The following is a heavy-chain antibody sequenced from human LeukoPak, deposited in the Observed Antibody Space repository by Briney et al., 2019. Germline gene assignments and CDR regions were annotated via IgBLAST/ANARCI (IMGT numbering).Heavy chain of an antibody. J-gene: IGHJ4*02. CDR1: GGSISSITYY. Sequence: PSETLSLTCTVSGGSISSITYYWGWIRQPPGKQLEFIGYIYNSLNDYNPSLKSRVIISSDPSKNQFSLRLSSMTAADTAVYYCAILPTVWGKGTLVTVSS. D-gene: IGHD1-14*01. CDR3: AILPTV. V-gene: IGHV4-61*05. CDR2: IYNSLN.